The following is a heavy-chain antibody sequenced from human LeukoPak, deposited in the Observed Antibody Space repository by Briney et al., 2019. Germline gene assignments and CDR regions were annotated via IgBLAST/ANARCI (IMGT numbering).Heavy chain of an antibody. CDR1: GFTFSSYW. V-gene: IGHV3-74*01. Sequence: GGSLRLSCAASGFTFSSYWMHWVRQAPGKGLVWVSRINRDGRTTSYADSVKGRFTISRDNAKNTLYLQMNSLRAEDTAIYYCASLIPFDYWSQGTLVTVSS. CDR3: ASLIPFDY. CDR2: INRDGRTT. J-gene: IGHJ4*02.